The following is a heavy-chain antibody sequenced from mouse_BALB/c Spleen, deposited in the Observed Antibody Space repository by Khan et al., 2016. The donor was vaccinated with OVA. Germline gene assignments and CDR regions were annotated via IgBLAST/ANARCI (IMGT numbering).Heavy chain of an antibody. Sequence: QIQLVQSGPELKKPGETVKISCKASGYTFTNYGMNWVKQAPGKGLKWMGWINTYTGEPTYADDFKGRFVFSLETAASTAYLQISNLKNEDVTTYYYGTNYSYGYSDVWGAGTTVTVSS. J-gene: IGHJ1*01. D-gene: IGHD1-1*02. V-gene: IGHV9-1*02. CDR1: GYTFTNYG. CDR2: INTYTGEP. CDR3: GTNYSYGYSDV.